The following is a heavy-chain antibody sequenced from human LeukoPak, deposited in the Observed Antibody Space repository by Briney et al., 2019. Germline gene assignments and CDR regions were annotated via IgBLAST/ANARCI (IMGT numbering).Heavy chain of an antibody. V-gene: IGHV2-5*01. D-gene: IGHD1-1*01. CDR1: GFSLTTSGEG. Sequence: SGPTLVRPTETLTLTCTLSGFSLTTSGEGVGWFRQPPGKALEWLALIYWNDEKRYTPSLRSRLTTTKDASHNQVVLTVTNMDPVDTATYFCAHGERRDIAAFDSWGQGTLVTVAS. CDR3: AHGERRDIAAFDS. J-gene: IGHJ4*02. CDR2: IYWNDEK.